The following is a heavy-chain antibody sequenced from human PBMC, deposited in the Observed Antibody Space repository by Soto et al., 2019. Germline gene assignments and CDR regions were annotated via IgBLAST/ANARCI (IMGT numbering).Heavy chain of an antibody. CDR1: GGSFSDYY. V-gene: IGHV4-34*01. Sequence: PSETLPVTCAVVGGSFSDYYWRWIRQPPGKGLEWIGEINHSGSTNYNPSLKSRVTISVDTSKNQFSLKLSSVTAADTAVYYCARGRITMVRGVISYYYYYYYMDVWGKGTTVTVSS. CDR3: ARGRITMVRGVISYYYYYYYMDV. CDR2: INHSGST. J-gene: IGHJ6*03. D-gene: IGHD3-10*01.